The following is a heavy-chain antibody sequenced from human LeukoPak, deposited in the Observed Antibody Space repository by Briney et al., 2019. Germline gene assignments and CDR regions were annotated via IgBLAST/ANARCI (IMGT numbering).Heavy chain of an antibody. J-gene: IGHJ4*02. CDR3: ARKAVGGGSCYACFDY. V-gene: IGHV4-34*01. Sequence: PSETLSLTCAVYGGSFSGYYWSWIRQPPGKGLEWIGEINHSGSTNYNPSLKSRVTISVDTSKNQFSLKLSSVTAADTAVYYCARKAVGGGSCYACFDYWGQGTLVTVSS. CDR2: INHSGST. D-gene: IGHD2-15*01. CDR1: GGSFSGYY.